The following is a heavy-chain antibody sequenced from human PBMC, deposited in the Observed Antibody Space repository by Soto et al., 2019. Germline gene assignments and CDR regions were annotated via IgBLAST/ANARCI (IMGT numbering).Heavy chain of an antibody. CDR3: ALMIVVDAFDI. V-gene: IGHV5-51*01. CDR2: IYPGDSDT. CDR1: GYSFTSYC. Sequence: VESLNISCKCSGYSFTSYCIRWVRQMPGKGLEWMGIIYPGDSDTRYSPSFQGQVTISADKSISTAYLQWSSLKASDTAMYYCALMIVVDAFDIWGQGKMVTVS. D-gene: IGHD3-22*01. J-gene: IGHJ3*02.